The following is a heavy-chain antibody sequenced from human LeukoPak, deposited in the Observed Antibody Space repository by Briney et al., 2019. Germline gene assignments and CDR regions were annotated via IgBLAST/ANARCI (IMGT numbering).Heavy chain of an antibody. Sequence: SETLSLTCTVSGGSIRSSGYYWAWIRQPPGKGLESIANIYYSGNTYYNPSLKSRVTISVDTSKNQFSLKLTSVTAADTAVYYCARHRVYDWNYPIWFDLWGQGTLVTVSS. V-gene: IGHV4-39*01. CDR2: IYYSGNT. D-gene: IGHD3-16*01. CDR3: ARHRVYDWNYPIWFDL. CDR1: GGSIRSSGYY. J-gene: IGHJ5*02.